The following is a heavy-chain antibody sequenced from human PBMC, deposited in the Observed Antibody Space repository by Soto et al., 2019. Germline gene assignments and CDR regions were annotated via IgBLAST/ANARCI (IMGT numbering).Heavy chain of an antibody. Sequence: STRTIYYADSVKGRFTISRDNAKNSLSLQMNSLRDEDTALYYCARERTYYSDSRDYFSTDGFDIWGQGTMVTVSS. J-gene: IGHJ3*02. CDR3: ARERTYYSDSRDYFSTDGFDI. D-gene: IGHD3-22*01. CDR2: STRTI. V-gene: IGHV3-48*02.